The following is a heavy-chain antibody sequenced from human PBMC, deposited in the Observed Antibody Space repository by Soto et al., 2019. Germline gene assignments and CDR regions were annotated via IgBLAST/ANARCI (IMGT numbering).Heavy chain of an antibody. CDR1: GYTFTSYG. J-gene: IGHJ3*02. CDR2: ISAYNGNT. CDR3: ARDLYSSGWYPDAFDI. V-gene: IGHV1-18*01. Sequence: ASVKVSCKASGYTFTSYGISWVRQAPGQGLEWMGWISAYNGNTNYAQKLQGRVTMTTDTSTSTAYMELRSLRSDDTAVYYCARDLYSSGWYPDAFDIWGQGTMVTVSS. D-gene: IGHD6-19*01.